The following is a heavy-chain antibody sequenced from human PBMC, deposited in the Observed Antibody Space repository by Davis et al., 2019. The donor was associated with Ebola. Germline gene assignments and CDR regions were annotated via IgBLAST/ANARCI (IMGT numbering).Heavy chain of an antibody. CDR2: INHSGST. CDR3: ARREIDGDYVQDN. CDR1: GGSFTGFY. V-gene: IGHV4-34*01. Sequence: SETLSSTCPLYGGSFTGFYWSWTVKPPGKGLEWIGEINHSGSTNYNPSLTSRVTISVDTSKNQFSLKLSSVTAADTDVYYCARREIDGDYVQDNWGQGTLVTVSS. D-gene: IGHD4-17*01. J-gene: IGHJ4*02.